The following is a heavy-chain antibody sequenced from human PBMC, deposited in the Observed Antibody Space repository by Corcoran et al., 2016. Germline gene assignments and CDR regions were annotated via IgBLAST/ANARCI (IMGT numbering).Heavy chain of an antibody. J-gene: IGHJ4*02. D-gene: IGHD2-21*01. CDR3: ARHRTYYSDY. V-gene: IGHV3-33*01. CDR2: IWYDGSNK. Sequence: QVQLVESGGGVVQPGRSLRLSCAASGFTFSSCGMHWVRQAPGKGLEWVAVIWYDGSNKYYADSVKGRFTISRDNSKNTVYLQMNSLRAEDTAVYYCARHRTYYSDYWGQGTLVTVSS. CDR1: GFTFSSCG.